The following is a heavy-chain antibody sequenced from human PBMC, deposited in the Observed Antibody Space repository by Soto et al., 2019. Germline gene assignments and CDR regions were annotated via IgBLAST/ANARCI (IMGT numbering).Heavy chain of an antibody. D-gene: IGHD5-18*01. CDR1: GFTFSSYW. CDR2: IKQDGTEK. CDR3: ARDSRRYSYGYYGFDV. J-gene: IGHJ6*02. V-gene: IGHV3-7*03. Sequence: GGSLRLSCVASGFTFSSYWMSWVRQAPGKGLEWVANIKQDGTEKFYVDSMKGRFTISRDNAKNSLYLQMESLRAEDTAVYYCARDSRRYSYGYYGFDVWGQGTPVTVSS.